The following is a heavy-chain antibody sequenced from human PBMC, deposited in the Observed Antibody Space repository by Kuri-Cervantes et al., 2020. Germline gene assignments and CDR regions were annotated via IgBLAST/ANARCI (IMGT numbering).Heavy chain of an antibody. Sequence: GGSLRLSCAASGFTVSSNYMSWVRQAPGKGLEWVSVIYSGGSTYYADPVKGRFTISRDNAKNSLYLQMNSLRAEDTAVYYCAREEWELDFDYWGQGTLVTVSS. D-gene: IGHD1-26*01. V-gene: IGHV3-66*01. CDR3: AREEWELDFDY. CDR2: IYSGGST. J-gene: IGHJ4*02. CDR1: GFTVSSNY.